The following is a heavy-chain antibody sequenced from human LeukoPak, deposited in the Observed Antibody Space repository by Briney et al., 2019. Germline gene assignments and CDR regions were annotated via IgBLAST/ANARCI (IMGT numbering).Heavy chain of an antibody. CDR1: GFTFSSYW. D-gene: IGHD6-13*01. CDR2: INSDGSST. V-gene: IGHV3-74*01. J-gene: IGHJ4*02. CDR3: AGLRGRYSSSWALGY. Sequence: GGSLRLSCAASGFTFSSYWMHWVRQAPGKGLVWVSRINSDGSSTSYANSVKGRFTISRDNAKNTLYLQMNSLRAEDTAVYYCAGLRGRYSSSWALGYWGQGTLVTVSS.